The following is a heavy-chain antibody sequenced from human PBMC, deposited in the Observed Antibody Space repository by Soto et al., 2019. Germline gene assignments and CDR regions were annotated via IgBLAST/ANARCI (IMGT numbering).Heavy chain of an antibody. D-gene: IGHD1-7*01. Sequence: QLEESGGGSVQPGRSLRLSCAASGFNFDDYVMHWVRQGPGKGLEWVSGFNWDSGRIGYADSVKGRFTISRDIAKKYLYLDMNRLRPEDTALYYCVKDSSPNWNYGYVEYWGQGTLVTVSS. CDR1: GFNFDDYV. V-gene: IGHV3-9*01. CDR3: VKDSSPNWNYGYVEY. CDR2: FNWDSGRI. J-gene: IGHJ4*02.